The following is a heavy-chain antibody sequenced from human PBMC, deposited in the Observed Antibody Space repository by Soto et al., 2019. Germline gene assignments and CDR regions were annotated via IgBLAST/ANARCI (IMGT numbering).Heavy chain of an antibody. V-gene: IGHV4-59*01. CDR3: AREGISGSYYFGF. CDR2: IFYSGST. D-gene: IGHD3-10*01. Sequence: SETLSLTCTVSGVSISSYFWSWIRQPPGKGLEWIGYIFYSGSTNYNPSLKSRVTMSLDTSKNQFSLKLVSVTPADTAVYYCAREGISGSYYFGFWGQGTPVTVSS. CDR1: GVSISSYF. J-gene: IGHJ4*02.